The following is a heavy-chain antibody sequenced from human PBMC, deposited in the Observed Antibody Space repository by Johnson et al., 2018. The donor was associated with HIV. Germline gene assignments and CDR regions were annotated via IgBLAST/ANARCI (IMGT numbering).Heavy chain of an antibody. Sequence: QVQLVESGGGVVQPGRSLRLSCAASGFTFSSYGMHWVRQAPGKGLEWVAVIWYDGSNVYYADSVKGRFIISRDNAKNSLYLQMNNLRADDTALYYCARDTGGYYTDAFDIWGQGTMVTVSS. CDR1: GFTFSSYG. CDR2: IWYDGSNV. V-gene: IGHV3-33*08. D-gene: IGHD3-3*01. CDR3: ARDTGGYYTDAFDI. J-gene: IGHJ3*02.